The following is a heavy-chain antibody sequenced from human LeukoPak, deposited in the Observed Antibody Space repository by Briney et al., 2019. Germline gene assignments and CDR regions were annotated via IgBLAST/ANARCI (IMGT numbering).Heavy chain of an antibody. V-gene: IGHV3-21*01. Sequence: GGSLRLSCAASGFTFSSYSMNWVRQAPGKGLEWVSSISSSSSYIYYADSVKGRFTISRDNAKNSLYLQMNSLRAEDTAVYYCAREGKSWYDILTGYHPSLWNNWFDPWGQGTLVTVSS. CDR2: ISSSSSYI. CDR3: AREGKSWYDILTGYHPSLWNNWFDP. CDR1: GFTFSSYS. D-gene: IGHD3-9*01. J-gene: IGHJ5*02.